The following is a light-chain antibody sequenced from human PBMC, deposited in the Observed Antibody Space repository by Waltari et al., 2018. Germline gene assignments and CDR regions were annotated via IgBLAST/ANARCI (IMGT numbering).Light chain of an antibody. Sequence: EIVFTQSPATLSLSPGERAILSCRASQSVSRHLAWYQQKPGQAPRLLIYDVSNRATGIPGRFSGSGSGTDFTLTISSLEPEDFAVYFCQQCSNWPPEYTFGQGTKLEIK. J-gene: IGKJ2*01. CDR3: QQCSNWPPEYT. V-gene: IGKV3-11*01. CDR2: DVS. CDR1: QSVSRH.